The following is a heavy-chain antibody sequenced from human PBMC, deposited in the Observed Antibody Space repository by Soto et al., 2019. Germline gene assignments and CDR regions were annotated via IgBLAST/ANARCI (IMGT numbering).Heavy chain of an antibody. J-gene: IGHJ4*02. CDR2: ISSSSSTI. CDR3: ASADPLGNMVRGVGIDY. CDR1: GFTFSSYS. D-gene: IGHD3-10*01. V-gene: IGHV3-48*01. Sequence: GGSLRLSCAASGFTFSSYSMNWVRQAPGKGLEWVSYISSSSSTIYYADSVKGRFTISRDNAKNSLYLQMNSLRAEDTAVYYCASADPLGNMVRGVGIDYWGQGTLVTVSS.